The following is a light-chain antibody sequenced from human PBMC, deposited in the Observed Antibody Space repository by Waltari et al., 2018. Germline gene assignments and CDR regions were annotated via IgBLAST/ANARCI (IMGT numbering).Light chain of an antibody. CDR3: QHYVSLPVT. V-gene: IGKV3-20*01. CDR2: GAS. J-gene: IGKJ1*01. CDR1: QSVSRA. Sequence: SCRASQSVSRALAWYQQNPGQAPRLLIYGASNRATGIPDRFSGSGSGADFSLIISRLEPEDFAVYYCQHYVSLPVTFGQGTKVEIK.